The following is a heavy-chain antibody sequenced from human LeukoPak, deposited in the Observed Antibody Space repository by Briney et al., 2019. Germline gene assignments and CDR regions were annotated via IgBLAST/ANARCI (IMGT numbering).Heavy chain of an antibody. Sequence: PSETLSLTCAVYGGSFSGYYWSWIRQPPGKGPEWIGEINHSGSTNYNPSLKSRVTISVDTSKNQFSLKLSSVTAADTAVYYCARDRTHARSFDYWGQGTLVTVSS. J-gene: IGHJ4*02. V-gene: IGHV4-34*01. CDR2: INHSGST. D-gene: IGHD1-1*01. CDR3: ARDRTHARSFDY. CDR1: GGSFSGYY.